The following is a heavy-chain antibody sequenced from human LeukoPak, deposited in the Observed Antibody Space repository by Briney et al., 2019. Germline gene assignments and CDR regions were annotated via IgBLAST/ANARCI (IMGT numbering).Heavy chain of an antibody. CDR1: GFTIGGFA. D-gene: IGHD1-14*01. Sequence: GGSLRLSCAASGFTIGGFAMTWVRQPPGKGLEWVSSIRSDYKTHYSESVKGRFAISRDNSKNTLYLQMKSLRAEDTAVYYCVKDDRGYYYYGMDVWGQGTTVTVSS. V-gene: IGHV3-23*01. CDR3: VKDDRGYYYYGMDV. J-gene: IGHJ6*02. CDR2: IRSDYKT.